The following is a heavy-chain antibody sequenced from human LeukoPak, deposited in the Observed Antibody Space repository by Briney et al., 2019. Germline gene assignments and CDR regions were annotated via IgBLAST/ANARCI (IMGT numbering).Heavy chain of an antibody. CDR2: INHRGNT. Sequence: SETLSLTCGVYGGSFSGYYWSWIRQPPGKGLEWIGEINHRGNTNYNPSLKSRVTISVDTSKNQFSLKLSSVTAADTAVYYCARGRVTYYDFWSGPLVGVWGKGTTVTVSS. D-gene: IGHD3-3*01. V-gene: IGHV4-34*01. CDR1: GGSFSGYY. CDR3: ARGRVTYYDFWSGPLVGV. J-gene: IGHJ6*04.